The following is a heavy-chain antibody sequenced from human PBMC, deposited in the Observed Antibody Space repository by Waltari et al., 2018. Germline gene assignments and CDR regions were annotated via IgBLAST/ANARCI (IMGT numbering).Heavy chain of an antibody. CDR3: AKGNSSGWYNFDY. V-gene: IGHV3-23*01. CDR2: ISGSGGST. CDR1: GFTFSSLA. Sequence: EVKLLESGGGLAQPGGSLRLSCAASGFTFSSLAMSWVRQAPGKGLEWVAGISGSGGSTYYADSVKGRFTMSRDNSKNALYLQMNSMTAEDTAVYYCAKGNSSGWYNFDYWGQGTLVTVSS. D-gene: IGHD6-19*01. J-gene: IGHJ4*02.